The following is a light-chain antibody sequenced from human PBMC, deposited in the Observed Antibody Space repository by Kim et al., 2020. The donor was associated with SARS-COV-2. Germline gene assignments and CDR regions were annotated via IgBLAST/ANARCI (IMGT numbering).Light chain of an antibody. CDR2: AIS. CDR3: QQYYSHPRT. CDR1: QGISHY. Sequence: ASVGDRVTITCRASQGISHYLAWFQQKPGKAPKSLIYAISNLQSGVPSRIRGSGTGTDFSLTISSLQPEDFAIYYCQQYYSHPRTFGQGTKVDIK. J-gene: IGKJ1*01. V-gene: IGKV1-16*01.